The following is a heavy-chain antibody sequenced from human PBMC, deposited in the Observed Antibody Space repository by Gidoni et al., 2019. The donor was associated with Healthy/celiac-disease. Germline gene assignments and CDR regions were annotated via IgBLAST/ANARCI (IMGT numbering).Heavy chain of an antibody. V-gene: IGHV4-34*01. Sequence: QVQLQQGGAGLWKPSETLPLTCAMSGPSFSGYYWSWIRQSPGRGLEWIAEITHTGSTNYKPSLRSRVTISVDASKNQFSLQLRSVTAADTAVYYCARGRYHDSSGFPYWGQGTLVTVSS. CDR1: GPSFSGYY. J-gene: IGHJ4*02. CDR3: ARGRYHDSSGFPY. CDR2: ITHTGST. D-gene: IGHD3-22*01.